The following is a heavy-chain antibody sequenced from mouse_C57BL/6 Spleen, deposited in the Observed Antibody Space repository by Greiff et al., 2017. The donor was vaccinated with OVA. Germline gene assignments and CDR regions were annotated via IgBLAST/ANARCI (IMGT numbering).Heavy chain of an antibody. Sequence: VQRVESGPELVKPGASVKISCKASGYAFSSSWMNWVKQRPGKGLEWIGRIYPGDGDTNYNGKFKGKATLTADKSSSTAYMQLSSLTSEDSAVYFCARGLTGFDYWGQGTTLTVSS. CDR2: IYPGDGDT. V-gene: IGHV1-82*01. J-gene: IGHJ2*01. CDR3: ARGLTGFDY. CDR1: GYAFSSSW. D-gene: IGHD4-1*01.